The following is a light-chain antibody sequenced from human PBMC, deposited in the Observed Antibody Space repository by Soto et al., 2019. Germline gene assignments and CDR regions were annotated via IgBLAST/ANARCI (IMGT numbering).Light chain of an antibody. CDR1: QDISKY. V-gene: IGKV1-33*01. J-gene: IGKJ5*01. Sequence: DIQLTQSPSSLSASVGDRVTITCQASQDISKYLNWYQQKPGKAPKLLIYDASNLETGVPSRFSGSGSGTEFTFTISSLQPEDIATYHCEQYDNLPITFGQGTRLEIK. CDR3: EQYDNLPIT. CDR2: DAS.